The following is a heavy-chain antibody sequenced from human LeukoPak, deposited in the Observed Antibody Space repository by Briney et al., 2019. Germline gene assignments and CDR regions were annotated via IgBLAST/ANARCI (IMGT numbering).Heavy chain of an antibody. CDR1: GFTFSSYW. CDR3: ARLRQGRYFEY. Sequence: GGSLRLSCAASGFTFSSYWMHWVRQAPGKGLVWVSRINSDGSSTSYADSVKGRFTISRDNAKNTLYLQMNSLRAEDTAVYYCARLRQGRYFEYWGQGTLVTVSS. D-gene: IGHD3-10*01. CDR2: INSDGSST. J-gene: IGHJ4*02. V-gene: IGHV3-74*01.